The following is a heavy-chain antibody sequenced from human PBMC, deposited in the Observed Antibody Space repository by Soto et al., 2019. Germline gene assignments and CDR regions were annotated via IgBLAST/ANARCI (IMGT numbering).Heavy chain of an antibody. CDR3: ARDTLKYCDSSYGMDV. D-gene: IGHD2-8*02. CDR2: IGTSGSTI. J-gene: IGHJ6*02. V-gene: IGHV3-11*01. CDR1: GFIFSDYY. Sequence: QEHLVESGGGVVKPGGSLRLSCAASGFIFSDYYMSWIRQAPGKGLEWLSYIGTSGSTIYYADSVKGRFTITRDNAKNSLYLQINSLRAEDTAVYYCARDTLKYCDSSYGMDVWGQGTPVTVSS.